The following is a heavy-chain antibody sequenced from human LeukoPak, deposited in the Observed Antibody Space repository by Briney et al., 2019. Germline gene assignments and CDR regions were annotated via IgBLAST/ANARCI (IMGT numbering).Heavy chain of an antibody. Sequence: SETLSLTSTVSVDSISSYYWSWIRQPPGKGLEWIGHIYTSGGTNYIPSLKGRVTISIDTSKNQFSLKLSSVTAADSAVYYCARLTRLSTSPDRYYLDYWGQGTLVTVSS. D-gene: IGHD6-6*01. CDR2: IYTSGGT. CDR3: ARLTRLSTSPDRYYLDY. CDR1: VDSISSYY. V-gene: IGHV4-4*09. J-gene: IGHJ4*02.